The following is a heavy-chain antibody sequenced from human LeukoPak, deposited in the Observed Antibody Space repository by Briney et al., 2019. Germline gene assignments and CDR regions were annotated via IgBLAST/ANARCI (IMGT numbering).Heavy chain of an antibody. J-gene: IGHJ6*03. V-gene: IGHV3-48*01. CDR1: GFTFSSYS. D-gene: IGHD2-2*01. CDR2: TSSSISTI. CDR3: ARDGVVVRVGYMDV. Sequence: GGSLRLSCAASGFTFSSYSMNWVRQAPGKGLEWVSYTSSSISTIYYADSVKGRFTISRDNAKNSLYLQMSSLRAEDTDVYYSARDGVVVRVGYMDVWGKGTTVTVSS.